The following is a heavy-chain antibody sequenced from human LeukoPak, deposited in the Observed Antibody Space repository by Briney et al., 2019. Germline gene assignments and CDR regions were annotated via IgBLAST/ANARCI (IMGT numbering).Heavy chain of an antibody. V-gene: IGHV3-53*01. CDR1: GFTVSSNY. CDR2: IYSGGST. D-gene: IGHD3-22*01. J-gene: IGHJ6*03. CDR3: ARGLYYYDSAYYYYMDV. Sequence: AGGSLRLSCAASGFTVSSNYMSWVRQAPGKGLEWVSVIYSGGSTYYADSVKGRFTISRDNSKNTLYLQMNSLRAEDTAVYYCARGLYYYDSAYYYYMDVWGKGTTVTISS.